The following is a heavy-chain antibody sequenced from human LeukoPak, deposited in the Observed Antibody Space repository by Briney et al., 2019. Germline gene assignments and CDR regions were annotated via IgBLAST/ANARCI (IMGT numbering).Heavy chain of an antibody. J-gene: IGHJ5*02. D-gene: IGHD3-22*01. CDR3: ARHGNYYDTSQSDP. CDR2: VYHSGST. CDR1: GYSISSGYY. V-gene: IGHV4-38-2*01. Sequence: SETLSLTCAVSGYSISSGYYWGWIRQPPGKGLEWIGSVYHSGSTYYNPSLKSRVTISVDTSKNQFSLQLSSVTAADTAVYYCARHGNYYDTSQSDPWGQGTLVTVSS.